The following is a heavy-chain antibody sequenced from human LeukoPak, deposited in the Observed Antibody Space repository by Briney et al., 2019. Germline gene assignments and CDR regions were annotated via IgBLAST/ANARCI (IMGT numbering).Heavy chain of an antibody. CDR1: GFTFSSYA. J-gene: IGHJ6*02. CDR2: ISGSGGST. Sequence: GGSLRLSCAASGFTFSSYAMSWVRQAPGKGLEWVSAISGSGGSTYYADSVKGRFTISRDNSKNTLYLQMNSLRAEGTAVYYCAKEIGEPFGATPRRYYYGMDVWGQGTTVTVSS. D-gene: IGHD3-3*01. CDR3: AKEIGEPFGATPRRYYYGMDV. V-gene: IGHV3-23*01.